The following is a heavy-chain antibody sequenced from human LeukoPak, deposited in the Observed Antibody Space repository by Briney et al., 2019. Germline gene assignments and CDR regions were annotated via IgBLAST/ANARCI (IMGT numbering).Heavy chain of an antibody. CDR3: ATELRIATAGFDYFEH. CDR1: GFTFSSYA. V-gene: IGHV3-30*09. D-gene: IGHD6-13*01. Sequence: PGGSLRLSCAASGFTFSSYAMNWVRQAPGKGLEWVAVISYDESNKYYADSVKGRFAISRDNSKNTLFLQMNSLRAEDTAMYYCATELRIATAGFDYFEHWGQGTLVTVSS. J-gene: IGHJ4*02. CDR2: ISYDESNK.